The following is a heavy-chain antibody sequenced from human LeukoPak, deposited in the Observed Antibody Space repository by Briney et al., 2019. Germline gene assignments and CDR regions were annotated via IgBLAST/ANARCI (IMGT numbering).Heavy chain of an antibody. Sequence: PGGSLRLSCAASGFTFDDYGMSWVRQAPGKGLEWVAIISNDGSRKYYAHSVEGRFTISRDNSKNTLYLQMDSLRAEDTAVYYCARDRAWNYFDYWGQGTLVTVSS. CDR3: ARDRAWNYFDY. V-gene: IGHV3-30*03. D-gene: IGHD3-3*01. J-gene: IGHJ4*02. CDR1: GFTFDDYG. CDR2: ISNDGSRK.